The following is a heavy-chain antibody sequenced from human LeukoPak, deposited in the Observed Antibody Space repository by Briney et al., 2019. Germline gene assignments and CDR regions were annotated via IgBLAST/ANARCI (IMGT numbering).Heavy chain of an antibody. J-gene: IGHJ4*02. CDR3: AKEYYVLLVYALGGSFDY. D-gene: IGHD2-8*02. Sequence: GGSLRLSCAASGFTFSSYSMNWVRQAPGKGLEWVSTISGNGRSTYYGDSVKGRFTISRDNSKNTLSLQMNSLRAEDTAVYYCAKEYYVLLVYALGGSFDYWGRGTLVTVSS. CDR2: ISGNGRST. CDR1: GFTFSSYS. V-gene: IGHV3-23*01.